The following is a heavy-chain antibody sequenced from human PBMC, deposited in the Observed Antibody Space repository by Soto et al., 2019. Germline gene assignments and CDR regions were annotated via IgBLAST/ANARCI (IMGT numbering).Heavy chain of an antibody. CDR3: ATVQARSLLRYFDWLKWFDP. J-gene: IGHJ5*02. Sequence: ASVKVSCKVSGYTLTELSMHWVRQAPGKGLEWMGGFDPEDGETIYAQKFQGRVTMTEDTSTDTAYMELSSLRSEDTAVYYCATVQARSLLRYFDWLKWFDPWGQGTLVTVSS. CDR1: GYTLTELS. CDR2: FDPEDGET. V-gene: IGHV1-24*01. D-gene: IGHD3-9*01.